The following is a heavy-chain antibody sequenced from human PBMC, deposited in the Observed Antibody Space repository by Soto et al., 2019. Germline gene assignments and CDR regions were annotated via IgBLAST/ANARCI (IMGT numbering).Heavy chain of an antibody. CDR1: GGSISSGGYY. Sequence: SETLSLTCTVSGGSISSGGYYWSWIRQHPGKGLEWIGYIYYSGSTCYNPSLKSRVTISVDTSKNQFSLKLSSVTAADTAVYYCARVHPKFGELRVFDYWGQGTLVTVSS. J-gene: IGHJ4*02. CDR3: ARVHPKFGELRVFDY. V-gene: IGHV4-31*03. CDR2: IYYSGST. D-gene: IGHD3-10*01.